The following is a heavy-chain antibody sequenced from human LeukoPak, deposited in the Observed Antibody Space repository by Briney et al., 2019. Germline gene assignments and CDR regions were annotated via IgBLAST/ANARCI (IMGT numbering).Heavy chain of an antibody. V-gene: IGHV4-39*07. CDR1: GGSISSSSYY. J-gene: IGHJ4*02. D-gene: IGHD3-10*01. CDR3: ARDELPDGSGGHLSY. CDR2: IYYSGST. Sequence: SETLSLTCTVSGGSISSSSYYWGWIRQPPGKGLEWIGSIYYSGSTYYNPSLKSRVTISVDTSKNQFSLKLSSVTAADTAVYYCARDELPDGSGGHLSYWGQGTLVTVSS.